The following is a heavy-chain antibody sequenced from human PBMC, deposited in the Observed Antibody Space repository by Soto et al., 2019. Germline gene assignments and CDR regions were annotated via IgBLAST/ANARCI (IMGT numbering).Heavy chain of an antibody. Sequence: QVQLQESGPGLVKPSETLSLTCTVSGGCVSSGNHYWSWIRQPPGKGLEFIAYIFYSGSDNYNPSLKSGVTISIDTSKNQFSLNLRSVTAADTAVYYRARGRGYGYGIDYWGQGTLVTVSS. CDR3: ARGRGYGYGIDY. CDR1: GGCVSSGNHY. D-gene: IGHD5-18*01. J-gene: IGHJ4*02. CDR2: IFYSGSD. V-gene: IGHV4-61*01.